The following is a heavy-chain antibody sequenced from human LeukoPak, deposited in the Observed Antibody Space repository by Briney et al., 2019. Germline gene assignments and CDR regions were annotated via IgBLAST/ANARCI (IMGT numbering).Heavy chain of an antibody. Sequence: ASVKVSCKASGGTFSSYAISWVRQAPGQGLEWMGGIIPIFGTANYAQKFQGRVTITADESTSTAYMELSSLRSEDTAVYYCVREGGSSGYYFFHYWGQGTLVTVSS. J-gene: IGHJ4*02. D-gene: IGHD3-22*01. V-gene: IGHV1-69*13. CDR2: IIPIFGTA. CDR1: GGTFSSYA. CDR3: VREGGSSGYYFFHY.